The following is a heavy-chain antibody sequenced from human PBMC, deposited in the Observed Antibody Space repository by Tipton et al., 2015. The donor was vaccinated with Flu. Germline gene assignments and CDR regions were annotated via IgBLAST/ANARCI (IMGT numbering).Heavy chain of an antibody. V-gene: IGHV3-30*02. D-gene: IGHD4-11*01. CDR2: IRYDGSNK. Sequence: SGFTFSSYGMHWVRQAPGKGLEWVAYIRYDGSNKDYADSVKGRFTMSRDNSQNTLYLQMSSLRPDDMAVYYCAKDHYSGSGMDVWGQGTTVTVSS. CDR1: GFTFSSYG. J-gene: IGHJ6*02. CDR3: AKDHYSGSGMDV.